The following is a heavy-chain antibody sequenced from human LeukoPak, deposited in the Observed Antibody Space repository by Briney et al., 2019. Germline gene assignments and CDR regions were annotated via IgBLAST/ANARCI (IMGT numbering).Heavy chain of an antibody. V-gene: IGHV4-30-2*01. Sequence: PSETLSLTCAVSGGSISSGGYSWSWIRQPPGKGLEWIGYIYHSGSTYYNPSLKSRVTISVDRSKNQFSLKLSSVTAADTAVYYCARVLFDALDIWGQGTMVTVSS. CDR1: GGSISSGGYS. D-gene: IGHD3-10*01. CDR2: IYHSGST. CDR3: ARVLFDALDI. J-gene: IGHJ3*02.